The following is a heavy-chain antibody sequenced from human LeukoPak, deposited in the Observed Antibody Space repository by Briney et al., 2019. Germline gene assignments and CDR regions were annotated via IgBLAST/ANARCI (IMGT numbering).Heavy chain of an antibody. J-gene: IGHJ4*02. CDR2: IKQDGSEK. D-gene: IGHD5-12*01. Sequence: GGSLRLSCAASGFTFSSYWMSWVRQAPGKGLEWVANIKQDGSEKYYVDSVKGRFTISRDNAKNSLYLQMNSLRAEDTAVYYCAKANSAYDYDYFDYWGQGTLVTVSS. CDR3: AKANSAYDYDYFDY. CDR1: GFTFSSYW. V-gene: IGHV3-7*01.